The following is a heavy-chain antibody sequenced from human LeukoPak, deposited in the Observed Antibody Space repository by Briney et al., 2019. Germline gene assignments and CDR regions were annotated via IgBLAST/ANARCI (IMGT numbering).Heavy chain of an antibody. Sequence: PSETLSLTCAVYGGSFSGYYWSWIRQPPGKGLEWIGEINHSGSTNYNPSLKSRVTISVDTSKNQFSLKLTSVTAADTAVYYCACLTTADAFDIWGQGTMVTVSS. CDR2: INHSGST. CDR1: GGSFSGYY. D-gene: IGHD3-22*01. J-gene: IGHJ3*02. V-gene: IGHV4-34*01. CDR3: ACLTTADAFDI.